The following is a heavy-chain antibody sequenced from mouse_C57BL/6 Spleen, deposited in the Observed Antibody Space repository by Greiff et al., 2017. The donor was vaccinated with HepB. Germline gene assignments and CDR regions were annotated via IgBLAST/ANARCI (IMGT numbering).Heavy chain of an antibody. CDR3: AATDNPNWYVDV. CDR1: GYTFTSYW. J-gene: IGHJ1*03. CDR2: IDPSDSET. V-gene: IGHV1-52*01. D-gene: IGHD1-1*01. Sequence: QVQLQQPGAELVRPGSSVKLSCKASGYTFTSYWMHWVKQRPIQGLEWIGNIDPSDSETHYNQKFKDKATLTVDKSSSTAYMQLSSLTSEDSALYYCAATDNPNWYVDVWGTGTTVTVSS.